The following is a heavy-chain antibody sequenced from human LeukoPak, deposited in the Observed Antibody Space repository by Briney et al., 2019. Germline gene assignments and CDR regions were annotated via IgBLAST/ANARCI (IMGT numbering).Heavy chain of an antibody. CDR3: ARAGTFYYGSGSYFLLTWIDP. CDR1: GYSFTGHY. CDR2: INPNSGET. V-gene: IGHV1-2*02. D-gene: IGHD3-10*01. Sequence: ASVKVSCKTSGYSFTGHYMHWVRQAPGQGLEWMGLINPNSGETNYAKKFQGRVTMTRDTSISTAYMELSRLASDDTAVYYCARAGTFYYGSGSYFLLTWIDPWGQGTLVTVSS. J-gene: IGHJ5*02.